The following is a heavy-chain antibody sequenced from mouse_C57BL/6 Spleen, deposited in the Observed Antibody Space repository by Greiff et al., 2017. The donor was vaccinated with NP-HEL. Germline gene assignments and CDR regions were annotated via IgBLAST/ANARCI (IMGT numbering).Heavy chain of an antibody. J-gene: IGHJ2*01. Sequence: VQLQQSGPELVKPGASVKISCKASGYTFTDYYMNWVKQSHGKSLEWIGDLNPNNGGTSYTQKFKGTATLTVDKSSSTAYMELRSLTSEDSAVYYCARGGGTGTDYWGQGTTLTVSS. CDR2: LNPNNGGT. D-gene: IGHD4-1*01. CDR3: ARGGGTGTDY. CDR1: GYTFTDYY. V-gene: IGHV1-26*01.